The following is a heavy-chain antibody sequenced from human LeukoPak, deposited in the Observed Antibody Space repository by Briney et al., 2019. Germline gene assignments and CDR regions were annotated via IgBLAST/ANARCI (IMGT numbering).Heavy chain of an antibody. CDR2: VSAYKDYT. J-gene: IGHJ4*02. CDR3: AREGVTAAVDY. D-gene: IGHD2-21*02. CDR1: GYTFNSFG. Sequence: ASVRVSCKTSGYTFNSFGITWLRQAPGQGLEWMGWVSAYKDYTSHAQKFQDRIVMTTDTSTTTAYMELRNLKSDDTAVYYCAREGVTAAVDYWGLGTLVTVSS. V-gene: IGHV1-18*01.